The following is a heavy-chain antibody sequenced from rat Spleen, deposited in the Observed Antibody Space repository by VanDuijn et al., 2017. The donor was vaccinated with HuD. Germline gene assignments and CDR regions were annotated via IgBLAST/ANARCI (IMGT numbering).Heavy chain of an antibody. Sequence: EVQLVESGGGLVQPGRSLKLSCAASGFTFSDYYMAWVRQAPTKGLEWVASISYDGGSTYYRDSVKGRFTISRDNAKSSLYLQMDSLRSEDAATYYCATTVATDDYWGQGVMVTVSS. V-gene: IGHV5-20*01. CDR2: ISYDGGST. CDR1: GFTFSDYY. D-gene: IGHD1-3*01. J-gene: IGHJ2*01. CDR3: ATTVATDDY.